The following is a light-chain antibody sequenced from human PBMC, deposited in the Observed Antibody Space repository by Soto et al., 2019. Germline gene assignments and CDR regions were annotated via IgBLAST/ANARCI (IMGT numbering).Light chain of an antibody. CDR1: QSVSSSY. J-gene: IGKJ5*01. CDR2: GAS. CDR3: QQRNNWPPIT. V-gene: IGKV3D-20*02. Sequence: EIVLTQSPGTLSLSPGERATLPCRASQSVSSSYLAWYQQKPGQAPRLLIYGASSRATGIPDRFSGSGSGTDFTLTITSLEPEDFAVYYCQQRNNWPPITFGQGTRLEIK.